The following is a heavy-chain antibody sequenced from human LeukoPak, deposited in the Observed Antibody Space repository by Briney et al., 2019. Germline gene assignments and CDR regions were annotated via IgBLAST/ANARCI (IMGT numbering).Heavy chain of an antibody. CDR1: GFTFSSYA. Sequence: GGSLRLSCAASGFTFSSYAMSWVRQAPGKGLEWVSAISGSGGSTYYADSVKGRFTISRDNSKNSLYLQMNSLRTEDTALYYCAKSSSPQDGMDVWGQGTTVTVSS. V-gene: IGHV3-23*01. J-gene: IGHJ6*02. CDR2: ISGSGGST. D-gene: IGHD6-13*01. CDR3: AKSSSPQDGMDV.